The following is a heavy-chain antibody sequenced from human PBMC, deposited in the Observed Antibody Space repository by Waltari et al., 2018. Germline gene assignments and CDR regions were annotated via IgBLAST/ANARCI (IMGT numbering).Heavy chain of an antibody. V-gene: IGHV3-48*01. J-gene: IGHJ4*02. CDR1: GFTFSSYS. CDR3: ARDPAGVRGVWIPGSGHYFDY. Sequence: EVQLVESGGGLVQPGGSLRLSCAASGFTFSSYSMIWFRQDPGQGLARVSYISSSSSTIYYADSVKGRFTISRDNAKNSLYLQMNSLRAEDTAVYYCARDPAGVRGVWIPGSGHYFDYWGQGTLVTVSS. CDR2: ISSSSSTI. D-gene: IGHD3-10*01.